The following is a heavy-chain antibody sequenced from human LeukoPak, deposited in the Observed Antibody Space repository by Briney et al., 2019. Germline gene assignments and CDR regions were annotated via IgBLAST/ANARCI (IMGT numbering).Heavy chain of an antibody. CDR2: IYSGGST. Sequence: GGSLRLSCAASGLTVSSNYMNWVRQAPGKGLEWVSVIYSGGSTYYADSVKGRFTISRDNAKNSLYLQMNSLRAEDTAVYYCARSGGYDTYFDYWGQGTLVTVSS. CDR1: GLTVSSNY. D-gene: IGHD3-22*01. V-gene: IGHV3-66*01. J-gene: IGHJ4*02. CDR3: ARSGGYDTYFDY.